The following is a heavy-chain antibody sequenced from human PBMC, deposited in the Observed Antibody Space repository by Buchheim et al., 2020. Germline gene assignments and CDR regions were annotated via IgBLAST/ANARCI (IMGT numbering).Heavy chain of an antibody. CDR1: GGSITGSY. Sequence: QVQLQESGPGLVKPSETLSLTCNVSGGSITGSYWSWFRQPPGKGLEWIGYVSASGDSIYNPSLESRVTMSVETSKNQFSLKLRSATAADTAIYYCARDCGGDCYGHYYGLDVWGQGTT. CDR3: ARDCGGDCYGHYYGLDV. CDR2: VSASGDS. J-gene: IGHJ6*02. D-gene: IGHD2-21*02. V-gene: IGHV4-59*12.